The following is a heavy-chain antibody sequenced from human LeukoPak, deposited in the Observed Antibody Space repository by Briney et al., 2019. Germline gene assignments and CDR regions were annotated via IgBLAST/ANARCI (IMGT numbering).Heavy chain of an antibody. Sequence: SGTLSLTCTVSGGSLSSGSDYWSWIRQSAGKGLEWIGRIYASGSTNYNPSLKSRVTISVDTSKNQFSLKLSSVTAADTAVYYCARSGYSNFDYWGQGTLVTVSS. CDR1: GGSLSSGSDY. D-gene: IGHD3-3*01. CDR3: ARSGYSNFDY. CDR2: IYASGST. V-gene: IGHV4-61*02. J-gene: IGHJ4*02.